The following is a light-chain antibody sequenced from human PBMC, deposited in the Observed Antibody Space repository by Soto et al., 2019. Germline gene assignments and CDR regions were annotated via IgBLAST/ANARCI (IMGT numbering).Light chain of an antibody. V-gene: IGLV2-23*01. CDR2: EAT. J-gene: IGLJ3*02. CDR3: CAYAGSGSVV. CDR1: SNDVGRYNL. Sequence: QSVLTQPASVSGSPEQSITISCTGTSNDVGRYNLVSWYQQHPGKAPKVMIYEATKRPSGVSNRFSGSKSGNTASLTISGLQAEDEDDYYCCAYAGSGSVVFGGGTQLTVL.